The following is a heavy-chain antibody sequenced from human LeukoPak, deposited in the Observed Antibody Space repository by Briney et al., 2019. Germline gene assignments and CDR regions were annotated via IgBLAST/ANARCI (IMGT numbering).Heavy chain of an antibody. D-gene: IGHD5-24*01. V-gene: IGHV3-30*18. CDR3: SEAPVDGYGY. CDR1: GFTFSSYG. J-gene: IGHJ4*02. Sequence: GGSLRLSCAASGFTFSSYGMHWVRQAPGKGREWVAVISYEGSNKYYADSVNGRFTISIYNSKKTLYLQMNSLRAEDTTVYNFSEAPVDGYGYWGQGTLVTVSS. CDR2: ISYEGSNK.